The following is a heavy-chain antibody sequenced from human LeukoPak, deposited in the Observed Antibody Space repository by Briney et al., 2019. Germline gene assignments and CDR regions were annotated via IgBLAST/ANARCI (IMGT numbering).Heavy chain of an antibody. Sequence: GASVKVSCKASGYTFTNHAITWVRQAPGQGLEWMGWISAYNANTKYAQKLQDRVTMTTDTSTNTAYMDLRSLTSDDTAVYCCPRPAGPRVAPPGYYYTAWNAGAKGTTVTVPS. V-gene: IGHV1-18*04. CDR1: GYTFTNHA. J-gene: IGHJ6*04. CDR3: PRPAGPRVAPPGYYYTAWNA. CDR2: ISAYNANT. D-gene: IGHD1-26*01.